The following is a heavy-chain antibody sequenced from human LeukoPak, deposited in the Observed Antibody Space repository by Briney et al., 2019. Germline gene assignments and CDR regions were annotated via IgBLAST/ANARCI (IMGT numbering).Heavy chain of an antibody. Sequence: PGGSLRLSCAASGFTFSSYSMNWVRQAPGKGLEWVSSISSSSSYIYYADSVKGRFTISRDNAKNSLYLQMNSLRAEDTAVYYCARDSVEMATIVWFDPWGQGTLVTVSS. J-gene: IGHJ5*02. CDR3: ARDSVEMATIVWFDP. CDR1: GFTFSSYS. D-gene: IGHD5-24*01. V-gene: IGHV3-21*01. CDR2: ISSSSSYI.